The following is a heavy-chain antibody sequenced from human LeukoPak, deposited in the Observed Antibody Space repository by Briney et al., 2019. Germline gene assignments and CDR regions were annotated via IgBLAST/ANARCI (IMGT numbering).Heavy chain of an antibody. J-gene: IGHJ4*02. CDR3: ARRRNSETLWWLRSYFDY. CDR1: GGSFSGYY. Sequence: SETLSLTCAVYGGSFSGYYWSWIRQPPGKGLEWIGEINHGGSTNYNPSLKSRVTISVDTSKNQFSLKLSSVTAADTAVYYCARRRNSETLWWLRSYFDYWGQGTLVTVSS. D-gene: IGHD5-12*01. CDR2: INHGGST. V-gene: IGHV4-34*01.